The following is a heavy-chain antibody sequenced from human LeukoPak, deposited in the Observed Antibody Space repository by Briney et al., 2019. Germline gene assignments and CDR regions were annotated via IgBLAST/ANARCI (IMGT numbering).Heavy chain of an antibody. J-gene: IGHJ4*02. CDR1: GFTFSSYA. CDR2: ISGSGGST. V-gene: IGHV3-23*01. CDR3: AKDFLKCYYGSGSYYNAPKYYFDY. D-gene: IGHD3-10*01. Sequence: PGGSLRLSCAASGFTFSSYAMSWVRQAPGKGLEWVSAISGSGGSTYYADSVKGRFTISRDNSKNTLYLQMNSLRAEDTAVYYCAKDFLKCYYGSGSYYNAPKYYFDYWGQGTLVTVSS.